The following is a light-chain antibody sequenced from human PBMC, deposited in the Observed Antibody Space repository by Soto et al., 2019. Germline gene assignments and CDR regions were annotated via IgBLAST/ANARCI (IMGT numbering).Light chain of an antibody. Sequence: EIVLTQSPGTLSLFPGERATLSCRASQSISSSYLAWYQQKPGQAPRLLIYGASSRATGIPDRFSGAGSATDFTLTISRLEPEDFAVYYRHHYGSAPAWTFGQGTKVEIK. CDR1: QSISSSY. CDR3: HHYGSAPAWT. J-gene: IGKJ1*01. V-gene: IGKV3-20*01. CDR2: GAS.